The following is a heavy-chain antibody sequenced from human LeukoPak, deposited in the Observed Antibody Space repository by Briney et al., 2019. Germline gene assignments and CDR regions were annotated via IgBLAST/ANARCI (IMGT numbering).Heavy chain of an antibody. CDR1: GFTFSSYA. CDR2: ISGSGGST. D-gene: IGHD1-26*01. CDR3: AKDKLGGSYYPKYYFDY. V-gene: IGHV3-23*01. Sequence: PGGSLRLSCAASGFTFSSYAMSWVRQAPGKGLEWVSAISGSGGSTYYADSVKGRFTISRDNSKNTLYLQMNSLRAKDTAVYYCAKDKLGGSYYPKYYFDYWGQGTLVTVSS. J-gene: IGHJ4*02.